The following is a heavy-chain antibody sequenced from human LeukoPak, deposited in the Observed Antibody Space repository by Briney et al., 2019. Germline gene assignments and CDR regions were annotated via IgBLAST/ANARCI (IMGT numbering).Heavy chain of an antibody. D-gene: IGHD1-26*01. CDR3: ARGFGSRGSYSSYYGMDV. J-gene: IGHJ6*02. CDR1: GFTFSSYA. V-gene: IGHV3-30-3*01. CDR2: ISYDGSNK. Sequence: GSLRLSCAASGFTFSSYAMHWVRQAPGKGLEWVAVISYDGSNKYYADSVKGRFTISRDNSKNTLYLQMNSLRAEDTAVYYCARGFGSRGSYSSYYGMDVWGQGTTVTVSS.